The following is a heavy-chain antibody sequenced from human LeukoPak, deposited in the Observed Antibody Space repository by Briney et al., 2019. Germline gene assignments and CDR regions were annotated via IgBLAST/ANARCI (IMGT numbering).Heavy chain of an antibody. J-gene: IGHJ5*02. V-gene: IGHV3-30*18. CDR2: ISYHGSDK. D-gene: IGHD1-14*01. Sequence: GGSLRLSCAASGFTFSNYAMHWVRQAPGKGLEWVAVISYHGSDKYYADSVQGRFTISRDNSKNMLYLQMNSLRNEDTAVYFCAKVYLLMRGTPENWFDPWGQGTLVTVSS. CDR3: AKVYLLMRGTPENWFDP. CDR1: GFTFSNYA.